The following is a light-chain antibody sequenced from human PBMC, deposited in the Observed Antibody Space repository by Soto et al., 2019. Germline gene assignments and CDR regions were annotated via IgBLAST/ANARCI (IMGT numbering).Light chain of an antibody. V-gene: IGKV1-5*03. CDR1: QRIDTW. CDR3: QEYDTFSPWT. J-gene: IGKJ1*01. CDR2: NAT. Sequence: DILMTQSPSIVSSSVGDRVTITCRASQRIDTWLAWYQQKPGTAPKLLIYNATTWHSGVPSRFSGSGSGTEFPLASSSLEPDYFATYYCQEYDTFSPWTFGQGTKV.